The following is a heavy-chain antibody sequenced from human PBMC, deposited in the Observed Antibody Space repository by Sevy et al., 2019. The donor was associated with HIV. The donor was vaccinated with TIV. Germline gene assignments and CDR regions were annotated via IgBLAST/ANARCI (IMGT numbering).Heavy chain of an antibody. Sequence: ASVKVSCKASGYTFTSFGISWVRQAPGQGLGWVGWISVYNGKTNYAQKLQGRVTMTTDTSTSTAYMELKSLRSDDTAVYYCARRGAFDFDTSGFLSPWGQGTLVTVSS. D-gene: IGHD3-22*01. CDR3: ARRGAFDFDTSGFLSP. CDR2: ISVYNGKT. J-gene: IGHJ5*02. V-gene: IGHV1-18*01. CDR1: GYTFTSFG.